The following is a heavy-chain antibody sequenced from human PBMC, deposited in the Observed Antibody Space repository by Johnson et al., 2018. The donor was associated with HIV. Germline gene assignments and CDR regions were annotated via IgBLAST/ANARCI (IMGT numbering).Heavy chain of an antibody. J-gene: IGHJ3*02. CDR2: IWYDGSNK. D-gene: IGHD3-9*01. CDR1: GFTFSSYA. CDR3: ATVYYDILTGYYYDAFDI. Sequence: VQLVESGGGVVQPGRSLRLSCAASGFTFSSYAMHWVRQAPGKGLEWVAVIWYDGSNKYYADSVKGRFTISRDNAKNATYLQMNSLRAEDTALYYCATVYYDILTGYYYDAFDIWGQGTMVTVSS. V-gene: IGHV3-33*03.